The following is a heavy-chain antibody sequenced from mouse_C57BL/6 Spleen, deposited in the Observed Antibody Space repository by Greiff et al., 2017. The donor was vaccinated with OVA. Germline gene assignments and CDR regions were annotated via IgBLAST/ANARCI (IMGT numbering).Heavy chain of an antibody. CDR2: ISYDGSN. CDR1: GYSITSGYY. D-gene: IGHD1-1*01. V-gene: IGHV3-6*01. J-gene: IGHJ1*03. CDR3: ARDLPFYTTVGDWYFDV. Sequence: EVKLQESGPGLVKPSQSLSLTCSVTGYSITSGYYWNWIRQFPGNKLEWMGYISYDGSNNYNPSLKNRISITRDTSKNQFFLKLNSVTTEDTATYYCARDLPFYTTVGDWYFDVWGTGTTVTVSS.